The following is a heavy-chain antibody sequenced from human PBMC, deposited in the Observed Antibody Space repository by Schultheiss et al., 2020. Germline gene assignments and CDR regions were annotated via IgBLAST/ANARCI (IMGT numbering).Heavy chain of an antibody. D-gene: IGHD6-13*01. CDR2: INHSGST. J-gene: IGHJ4*02. CDR3: ARGGRVGKPGIAAAGTSDY. V-gene: IGHV4-34*01. Sequence: GSLRLSCAVYGGSFSGYYWSWIRQPPGKGLEWIGEINHSGSTNYNPSLKSRVTISVDTSKNQFSLKLSSVTAADTAVYYCARGGRVGKPGIAAAGTSDYWGQGTLVTVSS. CDR1: GGSFSGYY.